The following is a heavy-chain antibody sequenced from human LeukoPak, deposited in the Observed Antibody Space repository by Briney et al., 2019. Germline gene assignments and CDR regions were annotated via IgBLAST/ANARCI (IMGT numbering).Heavy chain of an antibody. D-gene: IGHD3-10*01. V-gene: IGHV4-59*01. Sequence: PSETLSLTCTVSGGSISSYYWSWIRQPPGKGLEWIGYIYYSGSTNYKPSLKTRVTISVDTSKNQFSLKLSSVTAADTAVYYCARGGYYGSGNDFRFDPWGQGTLVTVSS. J-gene: IGHJ5*02. CDR2: IYYSGST. CDR1: GGSISSYY. CDR3: ARGGYYGSGNDFRFDP.